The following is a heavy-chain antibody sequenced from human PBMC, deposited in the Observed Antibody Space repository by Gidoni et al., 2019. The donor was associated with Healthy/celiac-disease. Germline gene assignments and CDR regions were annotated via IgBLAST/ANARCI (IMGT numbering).Heavy chain of an antibody. CDR3: ARTRYCTNGVCYFDGFDI. CDR2: VYYSGSA. CDR1: GGFVSSSSSY. D-gene: IGHD2-8*01. J-gene: IGHJ3*02. Sequence: QVQLQESGPGLVKPSETLSLTCTVSGGFVSSSSSYWSWIRQPPGKGLEWIAYVYYSGSANYNPSLKSRVTISIDTSKNQFSLKLSSVTAADTAMHYCARTRYCTNGVCYFDGFDIWGQGTMVTVSS. V-gene: IGHV4-61*01.